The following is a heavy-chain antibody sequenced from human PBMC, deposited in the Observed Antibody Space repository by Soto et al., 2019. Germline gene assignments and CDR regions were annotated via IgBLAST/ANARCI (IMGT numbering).Heavy chain of an antibody. D-gene: IGHD3-10*01. CDR1: GGSIISSSYY. V-gene: IGHV4-39*01. J-gene: IGHJ4*02. CDR2: IYYSGST. Sequence: SETLSLTCTVSGGSIISSSYYWGWIRQPPGKGLEWIGSIYYSGSTYYNPSLKSRVTISVDTSKNQFSLKLSSVTAADTAVYYCAITPYYGSGSTIDYWGQGTLVTVSS. CDR3: AITPYYGSGSTIDY.